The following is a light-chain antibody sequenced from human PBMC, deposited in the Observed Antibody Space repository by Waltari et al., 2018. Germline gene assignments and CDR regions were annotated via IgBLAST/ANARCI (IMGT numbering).Light chain of an antibody. CDR1: SSDVARYNL. Sequence: QSALTQPASVSGSPGQSITISCTGTSSDVARYNLVSWYQQHPGKAPKLMIHEDTRRPSGVSNRFSASKSGNTASLTISGLQAEDEADYYCSSYAGSRNLVFGGGTKLTVL. V-gene: IGLV2-23*01. CDR2: EDT. CDR3: SSYAGSRNLV. J-gene: IGLJ3*02.